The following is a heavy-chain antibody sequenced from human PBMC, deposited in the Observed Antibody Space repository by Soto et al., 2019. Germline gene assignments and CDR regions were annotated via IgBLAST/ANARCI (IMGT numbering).Heavy chain of an antibody. CDR1: GFTFDDNA. Sequence: GGSLRLSCAVSGFTFDDNAMHWVRQAPEKGLAWVSGINWKSDIGYADSVKGRFTISRDNAENSLYLQMNSLRAEDTALYYCAISQDRGGRTTFIYWGQGTQVTAPQ. V-gene: IGHV3-9*01. CDR2: INWKSDI. CDR3: AISQDRGGRTTFIY. J-gene: IGHJ4*02. D-gene: IGHD3-16*01.